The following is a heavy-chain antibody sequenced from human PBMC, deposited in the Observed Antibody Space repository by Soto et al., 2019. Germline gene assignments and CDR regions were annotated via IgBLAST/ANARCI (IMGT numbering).Heavy chain of an antibody. CDR3: VGSGSYYTKFDY. D-gene: IGHD3-10*01. CDR2: IYYSGST. Sequence: SETLSLTCTVSGGSISSYYWSWIRQPPGKGLEWIGYIYYSGSTNYNPSLKGRVTISVDTSKNQFSLKLSSVTAADTAVYYCVGSGSYYTKFDYWGQGTLVTVSS. J-gene: IGHJ4*02. V-gene: IGHV4-59*01. CDR1: GGSISSYY.